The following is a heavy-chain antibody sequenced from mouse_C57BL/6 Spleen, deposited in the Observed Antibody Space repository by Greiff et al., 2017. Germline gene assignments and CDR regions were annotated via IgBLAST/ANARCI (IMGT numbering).Heavy chain of an antibody. CDR2: INPYNGGT. CDR3: ARSCGYYGGYYAMDY. CDR1: GYTFTDYY. D-gene: IGHD2-3*01. V-gene: IGHV1-19*01. Sequence: EVQLQQSGPVLVKPGASVKMSCKASGYTFTDYYMNWVKQSHGKSLEWIGVINPYNGGTSYNQKFKGKATLTVDKSSSTAYMELNSLTSEDSAVYYCARSCGYYGGYYAMDYWGQGTSVTVSS. J-gene: IGHJ4*01.